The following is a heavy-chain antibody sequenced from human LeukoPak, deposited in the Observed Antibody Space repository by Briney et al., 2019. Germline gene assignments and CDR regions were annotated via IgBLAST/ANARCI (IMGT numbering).Heavy chain of an antibody. CDR1: GYSFTSYW. J-gene: IGHJ6*03. CDR3: ARHRRYYGSGSYYLYYMDV. CDR2: IYPGDSDT. V-gene: IGHV5-51*01. Sequence: GESLKISCKGSGYSFTSYWIGWVRQMPGKGLEWMGIIYPGDSDTRYSPSFQGQVTISADKSISTAYLQWSSLKASDTAMYYCARHRRYYGSGSYYLYYMDVWGKGTTVTISS. D-gene: IGHD3-10*01.